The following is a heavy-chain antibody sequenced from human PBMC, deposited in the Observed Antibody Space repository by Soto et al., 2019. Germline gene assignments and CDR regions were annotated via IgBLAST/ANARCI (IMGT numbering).Heavy chain of an antibody. V-gene: IGHV3-23*01. CDR1: GFTFSSYA. CDR3: AKEGEGNIVVVAAAMGYFDY. J-gene: IGHJ4*02. CDR2: ISGSGGST. Sequence: EVQLLESGGGLVQPGGSLRLSCAASGFTFSSYAMSWVRQAPGKGLEWVSAISGSGGSTYYADSVKGRFTISRDNSKNTLYLQMNSLRAEDTAVYYCAKEGEGNIVVVAAAMGYFDYWGQGTLVTVSS. D-gene: IGHD2-15*01.